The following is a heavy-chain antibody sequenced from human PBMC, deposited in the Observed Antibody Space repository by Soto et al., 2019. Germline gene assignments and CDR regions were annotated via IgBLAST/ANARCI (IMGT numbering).Heavy chain of an antibody. CDR1: GFTFSTYG. CDR3: AKEQLAMTVVVADYFDS. CDR2: ISYDGGSK. J-gene: IGHJ4*02. Sequence: QVQLVESGGGVVQPGKSLRLSCAASGFTFSTYGIHWVRQAAGKGLEWVALISYDGGSKYYGDSVKGRFIISRDNSHSTVSLQMNSLRADDTAVYLCAKEQLAMTVVVADYFDSWGQGTLVTVSS. V-gene: IGHV3-30*18. D-gene: IGHD2-21*01.